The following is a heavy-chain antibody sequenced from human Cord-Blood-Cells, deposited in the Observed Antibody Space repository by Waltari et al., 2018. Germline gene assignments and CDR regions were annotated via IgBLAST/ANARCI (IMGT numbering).Heavy chain of an antibody. J-gene: IGHJ2*01. D-gene: IGHD6-19*01. V-gene: IGHV1-2*02. CDR3: ARAAWLGIEYWYFDL. Sequence: EWMGWINPNSGGTNYAQKFQGRVTMTRDTSISTAYMELSRLRSDDTAVYYCARAAWLGIEYWYFDLWGRGTLVTVSS. CDR2: INPNSGGT.